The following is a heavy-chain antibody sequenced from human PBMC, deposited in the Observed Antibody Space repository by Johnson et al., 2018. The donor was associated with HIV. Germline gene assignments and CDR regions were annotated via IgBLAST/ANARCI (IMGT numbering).Heavy chain of an antibody. V-gene: IGHV3-23*04. CDR2: ISGSGAST. CDR3: AKDLFTEREDDAFDI. J-gene: IGHJ3*02. D-gene: IGHD1-26*01. Sequence: VQLVESGGGLVQPGGSLRLSCAASGFTFGSYVMSWVRQAPGKGLEWVSAISGSGASTYYADSLKGRCTISRDNSKNTLYLKMNRLRAEDTALYYCAKDLFTEREDDAFDIWGQGTMVTVSS. CDR1: GFTFGSYV.